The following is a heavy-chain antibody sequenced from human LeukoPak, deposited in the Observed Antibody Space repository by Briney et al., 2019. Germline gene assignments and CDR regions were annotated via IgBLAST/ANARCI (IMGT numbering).Heavy chain of an antibody. D-gene: IGHD5-12*01. J-gene: IGHJ6*03. CDR1: GFTFSSYG. Sequence: VGSLRLSCAASGFTFSSYGMHSVRQAPGKGLEWVAFIRYDGSNKYYADSVKGRFTISRENSKNTLYLQMNSLRAEDTAVYYCAKVYSGYAETYYYYMDVWGKGTTVTISS. V-gene: IGHV3-30*02. CDR2: IRYDGSNK. CDR3: AKVYSGYAETYYYYMDV.